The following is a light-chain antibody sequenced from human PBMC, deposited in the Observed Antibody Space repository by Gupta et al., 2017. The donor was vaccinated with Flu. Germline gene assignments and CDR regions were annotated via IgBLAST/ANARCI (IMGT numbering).Light chain of an antibody. Sequence: PDFQSLTPQEEVPITCRASQNIGTSLNWYQQKPDQSPKLLIKYASQSVSGVPSRFSGSGSGTDFTLTINNLAAEDAATYYCHQSSNLPWTFGQGTKLEIK. V-gene: IGKV6-21*01. CDR1: QNIGTS. J-gene: IGKJ1*01. CDR2: YAS. CDR3: HQSSNLPWT.